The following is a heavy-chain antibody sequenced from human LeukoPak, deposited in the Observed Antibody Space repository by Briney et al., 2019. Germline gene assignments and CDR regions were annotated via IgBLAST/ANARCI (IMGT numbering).Heavy chain of an antibody. CDR2: ISRSGSTI. J-gene: IGHJ5*02. CDR3: ARDASPAAYNGNWFDP. CDR1: GFTFSDYY. V-gene: IGHV3-11*01. D-gene: IGHD3-10*01. Sequence: PGGSLRLSCAASGFTFSDYYMSWIRQAPGKGLECVSYISRSGSTISYADSVKGRFTISRDNAKNSLYLQMNSLRAEDTAVYFCARDASPAAYNGNWFDPWGQGTLVTVSS.